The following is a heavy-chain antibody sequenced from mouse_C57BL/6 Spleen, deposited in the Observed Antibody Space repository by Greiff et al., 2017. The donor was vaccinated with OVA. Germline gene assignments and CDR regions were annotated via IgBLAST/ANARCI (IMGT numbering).Heavy chain of an antibody. D-gene: IGHD1-1*02. V-gene: IGHV5-6*01. J-gene: IGHJ2*01. CDR3: ARHVGGNVYFDY. CDR1: GFTFSSYG. CDR2: ISSGGSYT. Sequence: EVQVVESGGDLVKPGGSLKLSCAASGFTFSSYGMSWVRQTPDKRLEWVATISSGGSYTYYPDSVKGRFTISRDNAKNTLYLQMSSLKSEDTAMYYCARHVGGNVYFDYWGQGTTLTVSS.